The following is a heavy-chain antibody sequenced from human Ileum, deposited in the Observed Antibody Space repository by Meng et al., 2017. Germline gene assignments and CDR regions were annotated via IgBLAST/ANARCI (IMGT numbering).Heavy chain of an antibody. Sequence: SCDISRDSVSSNSPTWNWIRQSPSRGLEWLGRTYYRSRWYNEYAISVKSRLNINPDTSKNQFSLHLDFVIPEDTAVYYCARQTASWSHFDYWGQGTLVTVSS. D-gene: IGHD2-21*02. J-gene: IGHJ4*02. CDR1: RDSVSSNSPT. CDR3: ARQTASWSHFDY. V-gene: IGHV6-1*01. CDR2: TYYRSRWYN.